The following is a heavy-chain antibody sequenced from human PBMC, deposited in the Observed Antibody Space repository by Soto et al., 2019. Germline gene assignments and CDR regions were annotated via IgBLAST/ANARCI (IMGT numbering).Heavy chain of an antibody. CDR2: RYNSGST. Sequence: QVQLQESGPGLVKASQTLSLTCTVSGGSISSGGYYWSWIRQHPGKCLEWIGYRYNSGSTYYNPSLKSRVTISAATSKNQFSLKLSSGTAADTAVYYCARDPAPWGQGTLVTVSS. V-gene: IGHV4-31*03. CDR3: ARDPAP. CDR1: GGSISSGGYY. J-gene: IGHJ5*02.